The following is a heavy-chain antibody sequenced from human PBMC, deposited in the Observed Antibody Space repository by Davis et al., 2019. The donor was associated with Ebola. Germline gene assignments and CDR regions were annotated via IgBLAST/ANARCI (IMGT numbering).Heavy chain of an antibody. CDR1: GFTFSSYA. D-gene: IGHD3-10*01. V-gene: IGHV3-23*01. Sequence: GESLKISCAASGFTFSSYAMSWVRQAPGKGLEWVSAISGSGDSTYYADSVKGRFTVSRDNSKNTLYLQMNSLRAEDTAVYYCARDRWGSGSPPQPRFDYWGQGTLVTVSS. CDR3: ARDRWGSGSPPQPRFDY. CDR2: ISGSGDST. J-gene: IGHJ4*02.